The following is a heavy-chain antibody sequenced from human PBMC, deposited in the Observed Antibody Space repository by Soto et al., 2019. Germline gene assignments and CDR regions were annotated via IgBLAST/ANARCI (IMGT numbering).Heavy chain of an antibody. J-gene: IGHJ4*02. CDR2: ISGSGGST. D-gene: IGHD6-13*01. CDR1: GFTFSIYA. Sequence: EVQLLESGGGLVQPGGSLRLSCAAAGFTFSIYAMSWAPQAPGKGLEWVLAISGSGGSTYYADSVKGRFTISRDNSKNTLYLQMNSLRADDTAVYYCAKATRGGAATLIRDYWGQGTLVTVSS. V-gene: IGHV3-23*01. CDR3: AKATRGGAATLIRDY.